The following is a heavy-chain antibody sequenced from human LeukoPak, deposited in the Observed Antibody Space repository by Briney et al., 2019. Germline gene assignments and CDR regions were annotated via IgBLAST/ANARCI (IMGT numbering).Heavy chain of an antibody. CDR3: ARNSCPSGSCYDNRGYFDY. CDR1: GGSISSYY. CDR2: IYTSGST. Sequence: SETLSLTCIVSGGSISSYYWSWIRQPPGKGLEWIGRIYTSGSTNYNPSLKSRITISVDTSKNQFSLKLSSVTAADTAVYYCARNSCPSGSCYDNRGYFDYWGQGTLVTVSS. J-gene: IGHJ4*02. V-gene: IGHV4-4*08. D-gene: IGHD2-15*01.